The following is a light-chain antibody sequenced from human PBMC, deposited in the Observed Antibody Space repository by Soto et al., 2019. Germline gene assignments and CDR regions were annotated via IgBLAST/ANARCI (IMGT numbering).Light chain of an antibody. V-gene: IGKV1-12*01. Sequence: DIQMTQSPSSVSASVGDRVTITCRASQGISRWLAWYQKKPGRAPKLLIYDASSLQSGVPVRFSGSGSGTDFTLSISSLEPEDVATYFCQQLDSFPLTFGQGTRLEIK. J-gene: IGKJ5*01. CDR1: QGISRW. CDR2: DAS. CDR3: QQLDSFPLT.